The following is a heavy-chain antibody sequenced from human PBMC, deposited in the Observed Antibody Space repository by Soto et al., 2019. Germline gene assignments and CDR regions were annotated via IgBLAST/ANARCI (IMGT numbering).Heavy chain of an antibody. V-gene: IGHV4-34*01. J-gene: IGHJ5*02. Sequence: PSETLSLTCAVYGGSFSGYYWSWIRQPPGKGLEWIGEINHSGSTNYNPSLKSRVTISVDTSKNQFSLKLSSVTAADTAVYYCASSYGSGSYRGNWFEPWGKGTLVNVSS. CDR2: INHSGST. D-gene: IGHD3-10*01. CDR1: GGSFSGYY. CDR3: ASSYGSGSYRGNWFEP.